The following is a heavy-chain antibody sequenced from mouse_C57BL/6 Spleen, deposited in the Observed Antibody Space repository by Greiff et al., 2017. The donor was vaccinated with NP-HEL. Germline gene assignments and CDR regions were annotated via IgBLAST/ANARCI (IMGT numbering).Heavy chain of an antibody. J-gene: IGHJ4*01. D-gene: IGHD2-10*02. CDR3: ARRAYTSKHRAMDY. CDR1: GFTFSDYG. CDR2: ISSGSSTI. V-gene: IGHV5-17*01. Sequence: EVKLMESGGGLVKPGGSLKLSCAASGFTFSDYGMHWVRQAPEKGLEWVAYISSGSSTIYYADTVKGRFTISRDNAKNTLFLQMTSLRSEDTAMYYCARRAYTSKHRAMDYCGQENSDTLSS.